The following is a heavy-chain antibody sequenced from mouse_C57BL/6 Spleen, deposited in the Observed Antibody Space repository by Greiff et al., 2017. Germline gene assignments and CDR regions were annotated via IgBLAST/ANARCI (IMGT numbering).Heavy chain of an antibody. CDR2: ISSGGSYT. V-gene: IGHV5-6*01. J-gene: IGHJ2*01. Sequence: EVQLVESGGDLVKPGGSLKLSCAASGFTFSSYGMSWVRQTPDKRLEWVATISSGGSYTYYPDSVKGRFTISRDNAKNTLYLQMSSLKSEDTAMYYCARREEFYGSSLYYFDYWGQGTTLTVSS. CDR1: GFTFSSYG. CDR3: ARREEFYGSSLYYFDY. D-gene: IGHD1-1*01.